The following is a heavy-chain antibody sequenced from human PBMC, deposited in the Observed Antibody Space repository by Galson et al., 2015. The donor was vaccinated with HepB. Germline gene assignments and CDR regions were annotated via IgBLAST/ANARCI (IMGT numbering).Heavy chain of an antibody. CDR2: IYYSGST. D-gene: IGHD3-9*01. CDR1: GGSISSGGYY. CDR3: ARGGGVKVTGWDY. V-gene: IGHV4-31*03. J-gene: IGHJ4*02. Sequence: TLSLTCTVSGGSISSGGYYWSWIRQHPGKGLEWIGYIYYSGSTYYNPSLKSRVTISVDTSKNQFSLKLSSVTAADTAVYYCARGGGVKVTGWDYWGQGTLVTVSS.